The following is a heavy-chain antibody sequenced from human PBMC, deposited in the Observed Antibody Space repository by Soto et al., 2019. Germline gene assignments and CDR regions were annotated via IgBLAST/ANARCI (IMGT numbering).Heavy chain of an antibody. Sequence: QLQLQESGSGLVKPSQTLSLTCAVSGGSISSGGYSCNWIRQPPGKGLEWIGYIYHSGSTYYNPSLKSRVTISVDRAKNQFSLKLSSVTAADTAVYYCATLPPRIEVVVTPIPTWGQGILGTVSS. CDR3: ATLPPRIEVVVTPIPT. CDR2: IYHSGST. D-gene: IGHD2-21*02. CDR1: GGSISSGGYS. J-gene: IGHJ5*02. V-gene: IGHV4-30-2*01.